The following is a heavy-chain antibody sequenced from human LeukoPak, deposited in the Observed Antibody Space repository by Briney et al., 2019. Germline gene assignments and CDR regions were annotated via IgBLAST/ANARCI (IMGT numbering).Heavy chain of an antibody. CDR2: IRYDGSNK. V-gene: IGHV3-30*02. J-gene: IGHJ6*03. CDR1: GFTFNNYG. Sequence: PGGSLRLSCTASGFTFNNYGMHWVRQAPGKGLESVAFIRYDGSNKYYADSVKGRFTVSRDNSKNTLYLQMKSLRAEDTAVYYCAKGGGYEAQYYYYYLDVWGKGTTVTISS. CDR3: AKGGGYEAQYYYYYLDV. D-gene: IGHD5-12*01.